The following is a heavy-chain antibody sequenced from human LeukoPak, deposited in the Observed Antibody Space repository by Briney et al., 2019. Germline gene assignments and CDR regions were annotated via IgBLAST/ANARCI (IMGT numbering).Heavy chain of an antibody. CDR1: GFTFSSYS. D-gene: IGHD3-3*01. J-gene: IGHJ4*02. Sequence: GGSLRLSCAASGFTFSSYSMNWVRQAPGKGLEWVSYISSSSTIYYADSVKGRFTISRDNAKNSLYLQMNSLRAEDTAVYYCARSYDFWSGYYGEDYWGQGTLVTVSS. CDR3: ARSYDFWSGYYGEDY. CDR2: ISSSSTI. V-gene: IGHV3-48*01.